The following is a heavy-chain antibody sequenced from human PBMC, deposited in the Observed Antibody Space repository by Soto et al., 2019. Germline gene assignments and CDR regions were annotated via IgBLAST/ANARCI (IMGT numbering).Heavy chain of an antibody. V-gene: IGHV4-4*02. CDR2: IFHSGST. Sequence: SEALSLTCAVSGGSISLSLWWSWVRQPPGKGLEWIGEIFHSGSTNYNPSLKSRVTISVDQSKNHFSLNLSSVTAADTAVYYCARDRKTVRNSGYDPYFGYWGQGMLVTVS. J-gene: IGHJ4*02. CDR1: GGSISLSLW. D-gene: IGHD5-12*01. CDR3: ARDRKTVRNSGYDPYFGY.